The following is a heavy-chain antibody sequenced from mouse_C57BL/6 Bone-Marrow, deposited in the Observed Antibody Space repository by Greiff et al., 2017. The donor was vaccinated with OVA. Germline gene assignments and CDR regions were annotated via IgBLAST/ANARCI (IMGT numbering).Heavy chain of an antibody. D-gene: IGHD1-1*01. J-gene: IGHJ3*01. CDR2: IDPSDSYT. V-gene: IGHV1-59*01. CDR1: GYTFTSYW. CDR3: ARGYYGSRY. Sequence: QVQLQQPGAELVRPGTSVKLSCKASGYTFTSYWMHWVKQRPGQGLEWIGVIDPSDSYTNYNQKFKGKATLTVDTSSSTAYMQLSSLTSEDSAVYFCARGYYGSRYWGQGTLVTVSA.